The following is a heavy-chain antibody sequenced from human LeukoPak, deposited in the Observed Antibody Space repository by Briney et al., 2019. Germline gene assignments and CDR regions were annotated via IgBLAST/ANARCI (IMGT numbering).Heavy chain of an antibody. Sequence: GGSLRLSCVDSGLSLSTSGINWVRQAPGKGLEWISYISIRGRPIYYADSVKGRFTISRDNAKNSPYLQMNSLRAEDTAVYYCTTLVVAATTSFDYWGQGTLVTVSS. D-gene: IGHD2-15*01. CDR3: TTLVVAATTSFDY. V-gene: IGHV3-48*01. J-gene: IGHJ4*02. CDR2: ISIRGRPI. CDR1: GLSLSTSG.